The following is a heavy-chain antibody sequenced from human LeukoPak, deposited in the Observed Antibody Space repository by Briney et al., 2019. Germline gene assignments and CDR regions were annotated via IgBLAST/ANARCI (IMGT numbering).Heavy chain of an antibody. V-gene: IGHV4-34*01. D-gene: IGHD3-10*01. CDR1: GGSFSGYY. Sequence: SETLSLTCAVYGGSFSGYYWSWIRQPPGKGLEWIGEINHSGNTNYNSSLKSRVTISVDTSKNQFSLKLSSVTAADTAVYYCARDAWFGDAFDIWGQGTMVTVSS. CDR3: ARDAWFGDAFDI. CDR2: INHSGNT. J-gene: IGHJ3*02.